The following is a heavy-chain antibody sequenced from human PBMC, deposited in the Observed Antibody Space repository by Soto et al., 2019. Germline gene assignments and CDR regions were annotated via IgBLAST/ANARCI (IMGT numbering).Heavy chain of an antibody. Sequence: EVQLLESGGGLVQPGGSLRLSCAASGFAFHTHALSWVRQAPGKGLEWVSGISASGVTTYYADSVKGRFTISRDNSKNTVTLQMNSLRAEDTAFYYSAKDRTPPLSLCPCSQAIKNLLVGQCFDSWGQGTLVTVSS. D-gene: IGHD2-8*02. CDR2: ISASGVTT. CDR1: GFAFHTHA. CDR3: AKDRTPPLSLCPCSQAIKNLLVGQCFDS. J-gene: IGHJ4*02. V-gene: IGHV3-23*01.